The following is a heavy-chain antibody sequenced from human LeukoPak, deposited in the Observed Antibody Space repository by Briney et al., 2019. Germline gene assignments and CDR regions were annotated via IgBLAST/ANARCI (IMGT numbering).Heavy chain of an antibody. CDR2: IYYSGST. V-gene: IGHV4-59*01. Sequence: PSETLSLTCTVSGGSISSYYWSWIRQPPGKGLEWIGYIYYSGSTNYNPSLKSRVTISVDTSKNQFSLKLSSVTAADTAVYYCARVGYYDSSGYYYVAFDYWGQGTLVTVSS. CDR3: ARVGYYDSSGYYYVAFDY. J-gene: IGHJ4*02. D-gene: IGHD3-22*01. CDR1: GGSISSYY.